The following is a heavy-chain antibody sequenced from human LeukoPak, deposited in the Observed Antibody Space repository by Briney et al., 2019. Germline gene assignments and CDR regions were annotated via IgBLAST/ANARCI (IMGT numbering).Heavy chain of an antibody. J-gene: IGHJ4*02. Sequence: PSETLSLTCTVSGGSISSYYWSWIRQPAGKGLEWIGRIYTSGSTNYNPSLKSRVTISVDTSKNQFSLKLSSVTAADTAVYYCARLPSAAGQEDNDYWGQGTLVTVSS. D-gene: IGHD6-13*01. V-gene: IGHV4-4*07. CDR1: GGSISSYY. CDR3: ARLPSAAGQEDNDY. CDR2: IYTSGST.